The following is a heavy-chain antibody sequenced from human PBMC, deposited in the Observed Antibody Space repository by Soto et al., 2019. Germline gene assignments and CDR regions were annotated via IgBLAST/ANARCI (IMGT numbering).Heavy chain of an antibody. CDR1: GFTFSSYS. V-gene: IGHV3-21*01. CDR3: ARVGYDYSNLGWFDP. Sequence: PGGSMRLSCAASGFTFSSYSMNWVRQAPGKGLEWVSSISSSSSYIYYADSVKGRFTISRDNAKNSLYLQMNSLRAEDTAVYYCARVGYDYSNLGWFDPWGQGTLVTVSS. D-gene: IGHD4-4*01. J-gene: IGHJ5*02. CDR2: ISSSSSYI.